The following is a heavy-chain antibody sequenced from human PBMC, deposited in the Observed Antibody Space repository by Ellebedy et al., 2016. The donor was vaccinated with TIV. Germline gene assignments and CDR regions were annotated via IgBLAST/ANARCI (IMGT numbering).Heavy chain of an antibody. Sequence: GESLKISCAASGFTFTTYWMSSVRQAPGKGLEWVANMNQVGSEKYYVDSVKGRFTISRDNAQNSLYLHMNNLRAEDTAVYYCARTVVAANNWFHPWGQGTLVTVSS. CDR1: GFTFTTYW. J-gene: IGHJ5*02. D-gene: IGHD2-15*01. CDR3: ARTVVAANNWFHP. CDR2: MNQVGSEK. V-gene: IGHV3-7*03.